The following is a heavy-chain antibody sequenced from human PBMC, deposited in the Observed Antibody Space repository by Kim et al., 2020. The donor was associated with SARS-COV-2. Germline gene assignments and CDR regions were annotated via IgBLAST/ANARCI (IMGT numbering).Heavy chain of an antibody. CDR3: ARGFYYGSGSYPLWDC. CDR1: GFTFSSYD. J-gene: IGHJ4*02. V-gene: IGHV3-13*01. CDR2: IGSAGDT. D-gene: IGHD3-10*01. Sequence: GGSLRLSCAASGFTFSSYDMHWVRQATGKGLEWVSAIGSAGDTYYPGSVKGRFTISRENAKNSLYLQMNSLRAGDTAVYYCARGFYYGSGSYPLWDCWGQGTLVTVSS.